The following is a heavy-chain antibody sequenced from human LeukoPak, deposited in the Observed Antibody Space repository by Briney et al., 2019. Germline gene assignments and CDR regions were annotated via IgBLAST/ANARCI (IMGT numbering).Heavy chain of an antibody. V-gene: IGHV4-39*07. CDR3: ASSYSYGYDY. Sequence: SETLSLTCTVSDGSISSSSYYWGWIRQPPGKGLEWIGSIYYSGSTYYNPSLKSRVTISVDTSKNQFSLKLSSVTAADTAVYYCASSYSYGYDYWGQGTLVTVSS. CDR2: IYYSGST. J-gene: IGHJ4*02. CDR1: DGSISSSSYY. D-gene: IGHD5-18*01.